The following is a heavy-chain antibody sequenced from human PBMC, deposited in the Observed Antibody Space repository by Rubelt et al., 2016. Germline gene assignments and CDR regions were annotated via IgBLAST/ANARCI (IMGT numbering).Heavy chain of an antibody. V-gene: IGHV1-2*06. Sequence: QVQLVQSGAEVKKPGASVKVSCKASGYTFTGYYMHWVRQAPGQGLEWVGRINPNSGGTNYAQKLQGRVTMTRDTSITTAYMELSRRRSDDTAVFYCARESSSGWYIDYWGQGTLVTVSS. CDR1: GYTFTGYY. D-gene: IGHD6-19*01. CDR2: INPNSGGT. J-gene: IGHJ4*02. CDR3: ARESSSGWYIDY.